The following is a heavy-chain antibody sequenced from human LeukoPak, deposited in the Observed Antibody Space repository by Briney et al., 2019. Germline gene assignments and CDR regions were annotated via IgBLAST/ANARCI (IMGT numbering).Heavy chain of an antibody. J-gene: IGHJ6*03. CDR1: GGSINNYY. CDR3: ARGKPSYGSGTFYRPLEPNYMDV. CDR2: FDQSGST. Sequence: PSETLSLTCTVSGGSINNYYWGCIRQPPGKGLEWIGSFDQSGSTYYNPSLKSRVTISVDTSKNQFSLKLSSVTAADTAVYYCARGKPSYGSGTFYRPLEPNYMDVWGKGTTVTVSS. D-gene: IGHD3-10*01. V-gene: IGHV4-38-2*02.